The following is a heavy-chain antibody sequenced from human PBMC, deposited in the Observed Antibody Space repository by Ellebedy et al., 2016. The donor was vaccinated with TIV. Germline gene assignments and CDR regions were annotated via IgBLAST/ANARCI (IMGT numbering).Heavy chain of an antibody. V-gene: IGHV3-74*03. CDR2: INTDGTTT. CDR1: GFTFSNHW. CDR3: ARDQASRGVIIY. Sequence: GESLKISCAASGFTFSNHWMHWVRQVPGKGLVWVSRINTDGTTTTYADSVKGRFTISRDNAKNTLFLQMNSLRAEDTAVYYCARDQASRGVIIYWGQGTLSPSPQ. D-gene: IGHD3-10*01. J-gene: IGHJ4*02.